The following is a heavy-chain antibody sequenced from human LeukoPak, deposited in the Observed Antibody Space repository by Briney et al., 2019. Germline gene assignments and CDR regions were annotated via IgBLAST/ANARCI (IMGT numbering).Heavy chain of an antibody. J-gene: IGHJ5*01. CDR1: GFTFTNFA. D-gene: IGHD1-1*01. Sequence: GGSLRLSCAASGFTFTNFAMHWVRQAPGKGLVWVAVIWSDGSRKEYIDSVKDRFTVSRDNSKNTLYLQMNSLRAEDTALYFCAKDLGVLRSGERHPDNWFDSWGQGTLVTVSS. V-gene: IGHV3-33*06. CDR2: IWSDGSRK. CDR3: AKDLGVLRSGERHPDNWFDS.